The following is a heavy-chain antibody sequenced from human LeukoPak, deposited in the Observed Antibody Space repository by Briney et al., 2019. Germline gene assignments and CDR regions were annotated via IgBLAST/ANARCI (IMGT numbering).Heavy chain of an antibody. CDR2: FDPEDGET. D-gene: IGHD6-19*01. Sequence: ASVKVSFKVSGYTLTELSMHWVRQAPGKGLEGMGGFDPEDGETIYAQKFQGRVTMTEDTSTDTAYMELSSLRSEDTAVYYCATARSVAGPFDYWGQGTLVTVSS. V-gene: IGHV1-24*01. CDR3: ATARSVAGPFDY. J-gene: IGHJ4*02. CDR1: GYTLTELS.